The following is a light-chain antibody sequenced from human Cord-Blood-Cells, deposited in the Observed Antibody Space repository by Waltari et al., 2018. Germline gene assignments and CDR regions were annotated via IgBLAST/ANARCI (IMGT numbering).Light chain of an antibody. Sequence: QMNQSPSSLSPSVGDRVSITCQASQDISNYLNWYQQKPGKAPKLLIYDASNLETGVPSRFSGSGSGTDFTFTISSLEPEDIATYYCQQYDNRPLTFGGGTKVEIK. CDR1: QDISNY. CDR2: DAS. J-gene: IGKJ4*02. V-gene: IGKV1-33*01. CDR3: QQYDNRPLT.